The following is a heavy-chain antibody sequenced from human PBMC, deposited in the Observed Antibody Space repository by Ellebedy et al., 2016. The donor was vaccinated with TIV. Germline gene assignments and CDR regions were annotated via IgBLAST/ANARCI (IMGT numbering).Heavy chain of an antibody. J-gene: IGHJ4*02. CDR3: AKGHYYGSGPDYDY. Sequence: GESLKISCAASGFTFSSYAMSWVRQAPGKGLEWVSAISGSGGSTYYADSVKGRFTISRDNSKNTLYLQMNSLRAEDTAVYYCAKGHYYGSGPDYDYWGQGTLVTVSS. CDR1: GFTFSSYA. CDR2: ISGSGGST. D-gene: IGHD3-10*01. V-gene: IGHV3-23*01.